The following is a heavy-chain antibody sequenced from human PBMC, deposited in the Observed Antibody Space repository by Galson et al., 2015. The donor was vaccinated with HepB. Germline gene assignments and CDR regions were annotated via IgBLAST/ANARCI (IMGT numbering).Heavy chain of an antibody. J-gene: IGHJ4*02. CDR1: GFTFSSYS. Sequence: SLRLSCAASGFTFSSYSVNWVRQAPGKGLEWVSYIGSSSSTIYYADSVKGRFTISRDNAKNSLYLQMNSLRAEDTAVYYCAGYSSGWTTLDYWGQGTLVTVSS. D-gene: IGHD6-19*01. CDR3: AGYSSGWTTLDY. V-gene: IGHV3-48*01. CDR2: IGSSSSTI.